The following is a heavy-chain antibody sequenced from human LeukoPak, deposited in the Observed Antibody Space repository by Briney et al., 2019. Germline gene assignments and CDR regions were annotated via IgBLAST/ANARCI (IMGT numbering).Heavy chain of an antibody. Sequence: SGGSLRLSCAASGFTFSSYWMSWVRQAPGKGLEWVANIKQDGSEKYYVDSVKGRFTISRDNAKNSLYLQMNSLRAEDTAVYYCAKVVRGGNSAPIYWGQGTLVTVSS. CDR3: AKVVRGGNSAPIY. D-gene: IGHD4-23*01. J-gene: IGHJ4*02. CDR1: GFTFSSYW. CDR2: IKQDGSEK. V-gene: IGHV3-7*03.